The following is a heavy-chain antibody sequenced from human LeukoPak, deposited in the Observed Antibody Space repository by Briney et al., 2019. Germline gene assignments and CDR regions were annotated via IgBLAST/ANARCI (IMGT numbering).Heavy chain of an antibody. CDR2: ITATSSST. V-gene: IGHV3-23*01. CDR1: GFTFSSYA. D-gene: IGHD3-10*01. Sequence: GGSLRLSCAASGFTFSSYAMSWVRQAPGKGLRWVSAITATSSSTHDADSVQSRFTISRDNSKNTLYLQMNSLRPEDTAIYYCAKLFESGTYNNFFHYWGQGTLVTVFS. J-gene: IGHJ4*02. CDR3: AKLFESGTYNNFFHY.